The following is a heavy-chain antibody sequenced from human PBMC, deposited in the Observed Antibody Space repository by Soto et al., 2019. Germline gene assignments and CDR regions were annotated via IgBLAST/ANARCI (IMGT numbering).Heavy chain of an antibody. Sequence: SETLSLTCTVSGDSISSYYWSWIRQPPGKGLEWIGFIYYSGRTNYNPSLKSRVTISVDRSKNQFSLKVSSVAAADTAVYYCARHLDSSSPRPLMDFWGQGSTVTVSS. CDR3: ARHLDSSSPRPLMDF. D-gene: IGHD6-13*01. CDR2: IYYSGRT. CDR1: GDSISSYY. V-gene: IGHV4-59*08. J-gene: IGHJ6*02.